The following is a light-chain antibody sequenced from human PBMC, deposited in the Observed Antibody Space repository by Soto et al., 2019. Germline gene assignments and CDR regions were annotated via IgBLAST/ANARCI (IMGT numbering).Light chain of an antibody. CDR3: SSRAARSYV. V-gene: IGLV2-8*01. J-gene: IGLJ1*01. CDR1: SSDVGGYNY. CDR2: EVS. Sequence: QSVLTQPPSASGSPGQSVTISCTGTSSDVGGYNYVSWYQQHPGKAPKLMIYEVSKRPSGVPDRFSGSESGNTASLTVSGLQAEDEADYYCSSRAARSYVFGTGTKLTVL.